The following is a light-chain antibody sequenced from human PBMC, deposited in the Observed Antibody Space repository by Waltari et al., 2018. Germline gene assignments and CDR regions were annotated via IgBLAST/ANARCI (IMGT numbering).Light chain of an antibody. Sequence: EIVMTQSPAPMAVSPGERATLSCRASQSVSSNLAWYQQKPGQAPPLLIYGASTRATGIPARFSGSGSGTEFPLTISSLQSEDFAVYYCQPYNNWPPFGPGTKVDIK. CDR3: QPYNNWPP. CDR2: GAS. J-gene: IGKJ3*01. V-gene: IGKV3-15*01. CDR1: QSVSSN.